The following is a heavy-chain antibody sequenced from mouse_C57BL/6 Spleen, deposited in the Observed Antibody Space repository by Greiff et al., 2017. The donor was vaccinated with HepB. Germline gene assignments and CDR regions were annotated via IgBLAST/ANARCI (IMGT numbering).Heavy chain of an antibody. D-gene: IGHD1-1*01. CDR2: IDPSDSYT. CDR3: ARSHLLLRLDY. CDR1: GYTFTSYW. V-gene: IGHV1-59*01. J-gene: IGHJ4*01. Sequence: VQLQQPGAELVRPGPSVKLSCKASGYTFTSYWMHWVKQRPGQGLEWIGVIDPSDSYTNYNQKFKGKATLTVDTSSSTAYMQLSSLTSEDSAVYYCARSHLLLRLDYWGQGTSVTVSS.